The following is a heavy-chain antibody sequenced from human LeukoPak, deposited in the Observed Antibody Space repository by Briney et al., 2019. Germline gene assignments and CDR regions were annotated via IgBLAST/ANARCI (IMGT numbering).Heavy chain of an antibody. D-gene: IGHD3-10*01. J-gene: IGHJ5*02. CDR2: IYPGDSDT. CDR1: GYRFTSYW. Sequence: GESLKISCKGSGYRFTSYWIGWVRQMPGKGLEWMGIIYPGDSDTRYSPSFQGQVTISADKSISTAYLQWSSLKASDTAMYYCARHGPVRGGPTLGWFDPWGQGTLVTVSS. CDR3: ARHGPVRGGPTLGWFDP. V-gene: IGHV5-51*01.